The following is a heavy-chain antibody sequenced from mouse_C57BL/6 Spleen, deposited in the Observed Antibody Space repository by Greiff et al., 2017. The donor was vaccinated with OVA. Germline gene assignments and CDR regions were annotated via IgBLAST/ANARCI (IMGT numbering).Heavy chain of an antibody. CDR3: ARNWSFDY. D-gene: IGHD4-1*01. CDR2: ISSGGSYT. V-gene: IGHV5-6*01. CDR1: GFTFSSYG. J-gene: IGHJ2*01. Sequence: EVQLVESGGDLVKPGGSLKLSCAASGFTFSSYGMSWVRQTPDKRLEWVATISSGGSYTYYPDSVKGRFTISRENAKNTLYLQMSSLKSEDTAMYYCARNWSFDYWGQGTTLTVSS.